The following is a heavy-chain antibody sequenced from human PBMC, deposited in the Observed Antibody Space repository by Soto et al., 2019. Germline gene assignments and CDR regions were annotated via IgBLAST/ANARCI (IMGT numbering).Heavy chain of an antibody. CDR2: ISGSGGST. CDR1: GFTFSSYA. V-gene: IGHV3-23*01. Sequence: LRXSCAASGFTFSSYAISWVRQAPGKGLEWVSAISGSGGSTYYADSVKGRFTISRDNSKNTLYLQMNSLRAEDTAVYYCAKKLSSRPRGRDYYYGMDVWGQGTTVTVSS. J-gene: IGHJ6*02. CDR3: AKKLSSRPRGRDYYYGMDV. D-gene: IGHD2-15*01.